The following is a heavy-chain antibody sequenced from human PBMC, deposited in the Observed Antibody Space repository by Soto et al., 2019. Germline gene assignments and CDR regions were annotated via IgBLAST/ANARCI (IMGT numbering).Heavy chain of an antibody. J-gene: IGHJ4*02. V-gene: IGHV3-23*01. CDR1: GVTVRNSA. Sequence: PGGSLGLGCAASGVTVRNSAMTWVRQALGKGPEWVSSIGRTNNTHYADSVKGRFAISRDNSQNTLYLQMNSLTAEDTTVYFCAKVDAYSYRTDHWGQGTLVTVSS. D-gene: IGHD3-16*02. CDR3: AKVDAYSYRTDH. CDR2: IGRTNNT.